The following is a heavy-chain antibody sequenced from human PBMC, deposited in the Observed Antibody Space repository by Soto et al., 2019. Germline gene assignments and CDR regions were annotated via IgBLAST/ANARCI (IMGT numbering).Heavy chain of an antibody. Sequence: ASVKVSCKASGYTFTSYGISWVRQAPGQGLEWMGWISAYNGNTNYAQKLQGRVTMTTDTSTSTAYMELRSLRSDDTAVYYCARPLTDITTVRGGNWFDPWGQGTLVTVSS. CDR3: ARPLTDITTVRGGNWFDP. CDR2: ISAYNGNT. D-gene: IGHD3-10*01. J-gene: IGHJ5*02. CDR1: GYTFTSYG. V-gene: IGHV1-18*01.